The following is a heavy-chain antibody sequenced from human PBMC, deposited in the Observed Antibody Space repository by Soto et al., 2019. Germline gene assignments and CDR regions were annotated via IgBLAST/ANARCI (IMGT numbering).Heavy chain of an antibody. J-gene: IGHJ6*04. D-gene: IGHD2-15*01. CDR3: SSTGYCSGGSCYPV. CDR2: IYSGGST. V-gene: IGHV3-66*01. CDR1: GFTVSSNY. Sequence: GGSLRLSCAASGFTVSSNYMSWVRPAPGKGLEWVSVIYSGGSTYYADSVKGRFTISRDNSKNTLYLQMNSLRAEDTAVYYCSSTGYCSGGSCYPVWGKGSTVTVSS.